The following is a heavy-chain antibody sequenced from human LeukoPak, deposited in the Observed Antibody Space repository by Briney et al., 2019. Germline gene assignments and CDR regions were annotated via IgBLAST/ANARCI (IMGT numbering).Heavy chain of an antibody. Sequence: GGSLRLSCAASGFTFSNAWMSWVRQAPGKGLEWVGRIKSKTDGGTTDYAAPVKGRFTISRDNSKNTLYLQMNSLRAEDTAVYYCARGDCSSTSCYTTWGAFDIWGQGTMVTVSS. V-gene: IGHV3-15*01. D-gene: IGHD2-2*02. CDR3: ARGDCSSTSCYTTWGAFDI. J-gene: IGHJ3*02. CDR1: GFTFSNAW. CDR2: IKSKTDGGTT.